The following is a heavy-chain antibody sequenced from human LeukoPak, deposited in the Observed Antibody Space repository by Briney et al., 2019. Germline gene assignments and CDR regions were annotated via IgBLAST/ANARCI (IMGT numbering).Heavy chain of an antibody. D-gene: IGHD7-27*01. Sequence: ASVKVSCKASGYTFTSYGISWVRQAPGQGLEWMGWISAYNGNTNYAQKLQGRVTMTTDTSTSTAYMELRSLRSEDTAVYYCARAPNGGLPGAYWGQGTLVTVSS. CDR3: ARAPNGGLPGAY. V-gene: IGHV1-18*01. CDR1: GYTFTSYG. CDR2: ISAYNGNT. J-gene: IGHJ4*02.